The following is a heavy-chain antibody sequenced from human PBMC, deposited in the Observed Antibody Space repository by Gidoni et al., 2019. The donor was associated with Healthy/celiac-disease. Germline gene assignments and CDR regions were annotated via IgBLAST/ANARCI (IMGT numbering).Heavy chain of an antibody. J-gene: IGHJ4*02. CDR2: INPNSGGT. Sequence: QVQLVQSGAEVKKPGASVKVSCKASGYTFTGYYMHGVRQAPGQGLEWMGWINPNSGGTNDAQKFQGRVTMTRDTSISTAYMELSRLRADDTAVYYCAREGNWGPFDYWGQGTLVTVSS. D-gene: IGHD7-27*01. V-gene: IGHV1-2*02. CDR1: GYTFTGYY. CDR3: AREGNWGPFDY.